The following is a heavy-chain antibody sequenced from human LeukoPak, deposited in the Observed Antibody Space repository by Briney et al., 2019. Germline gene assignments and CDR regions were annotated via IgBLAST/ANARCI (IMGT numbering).Heavy chain of an antibody. CDR3: ASPIAAAGTSSDY. D-gene: IGHD6-13*01. J-gene: IGHJ4*02. V-gene: IGHV1-8*01. CDR2: MNPNSGNT. CDR1: GYTFTSYD. Sequence: ASVKVSCKASGYTFTSYDINWVRQATGQGLEWMGWMNPNSGNTGYAQKFQGRVTMTRNTSITTAYMELSSLRSEDTAVYYCASPIAAAGTSSDYWGQGTLVTVSS.